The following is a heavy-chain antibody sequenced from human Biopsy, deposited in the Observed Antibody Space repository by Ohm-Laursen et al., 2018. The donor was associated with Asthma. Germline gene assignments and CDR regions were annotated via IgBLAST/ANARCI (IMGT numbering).Heavy chain of an antibody. CDR2: VNTGNGDT. J-gene: IGHJ3*01. V-gene: IGHV1-3*04. CDR3: ARTYYDFLTGQVKDVFGV. D-gene: IGHD3-9*01. Sequence: ASVKVSCKASGYYFISFAIHWVRQAPGQRLEWMGWVNTGNGDTKYSQKFQGRVTITRDTSASTAYMELRSLRSEDTATYYCARTYYDFLTGQVKDVFGVWGQGTMVTVSS. CDR1: GYYFISFA.